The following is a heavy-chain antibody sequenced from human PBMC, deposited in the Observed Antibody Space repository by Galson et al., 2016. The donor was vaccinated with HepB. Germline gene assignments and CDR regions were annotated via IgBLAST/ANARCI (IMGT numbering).Heavy chain of an antibody. CDR1: GFTFNIYA. D-gene: IGHD3-10*01. CDR2: IRGSGSST. CDR3: AKGGRGRWFEDLKSPVGWFDS. V-gene: IGHV3-23*01. J-gene: IGHJ5*01. Sequence: SLRLSCAASGFTFNIYAMRWVRQSPGRRLEWVSGIRGSGSSTYYADSVRGRFTISRDNYKNTVYLQMNSLRAEDTVLYYCAKGGRGRWFEDLKSPVGWFDSWGQGTLVTVSS.